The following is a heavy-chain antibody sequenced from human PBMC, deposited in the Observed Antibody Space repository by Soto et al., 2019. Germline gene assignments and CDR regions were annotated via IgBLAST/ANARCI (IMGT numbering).Heavy chain of an antibody. D-gene: IGHD2-21*02. CDR1: GGSVNGYF. CDR2: VNDSGST. CDR3: ARQFCLSRTCYYLDS. Sequence: QVQLQQWGAGLLKPSETLSLTCAVYGGSVNGYFWSWIRQPPGKGLEWIGEVNDSGSTNYNPSLKRPVTISVDTSNNQFSLELSSVTASDTAVYYCARQFCLSRTCYYLDSWDREILVTVSS. J-gene: IGHJ4*02. V-gene: IGHV4-34*01.